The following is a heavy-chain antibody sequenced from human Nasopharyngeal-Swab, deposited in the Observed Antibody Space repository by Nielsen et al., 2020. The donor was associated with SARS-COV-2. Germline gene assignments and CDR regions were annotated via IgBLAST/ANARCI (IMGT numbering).Heavy chain of an antibody. J-gene: IGHJ4*02. V-gene: IGHV4-39*01. CDR3: PRRQSSGWYGSFDY. D-gene: IGHD6-19*01. CDR1: GDSIDRSSFY. CDR2: IFYNGNT. Sequence: SETLSLTCSVTGDSIDRSSFYWAWIRQPPGKGLEWIGSIFYNGNTYYNPSLKSRVTISVDTSKNEFSVKLSSATAADTAVYYCPRRQSSGWYGSFDYWGQGRLVTVSS.